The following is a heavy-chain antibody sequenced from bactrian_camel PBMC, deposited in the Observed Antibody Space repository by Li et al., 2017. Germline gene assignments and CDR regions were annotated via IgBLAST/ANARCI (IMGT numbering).Heavy chain of an antibody. V-gene: IGHV3S40*01. J-gene: IGHJ4*01. CDR3: ATAVTH. D-gene: IGHD4*01. CDR1: GFTSRTVY. CDR2: VRISGGNV. Sequence: DVQLVESGGGSVQPGGSLTLSCAGSGFTSRTVYQGWFRQAPGKEREGVAGVRISGGNVYYADSVKGRFTISRDNAKNTMYLQMNNLQSEDTAMYYCATAVTHLGQGKKVTVS.